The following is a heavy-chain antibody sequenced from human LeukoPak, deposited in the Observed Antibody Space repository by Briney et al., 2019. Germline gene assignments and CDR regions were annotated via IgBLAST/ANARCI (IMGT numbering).Heavy chain of an antibody. D-gene: IGHD6-19*01. V-gene: IGHV1-2*06. Sequence: ASVKVSCKASGYTFTGYYMHWVRQAPGQGLEWMGRINPNSGGTNYAQKFQGRVTMTRDTSISTAYMELSRLRSDDTAVCYCARVYSSGWYVYWGQGTLVTVSS. J-gene: IGHJ4*02. CDR2: INPNSGGT. CDR3: ARVYSSGWYVY. CDR1: GYTFTGYY.